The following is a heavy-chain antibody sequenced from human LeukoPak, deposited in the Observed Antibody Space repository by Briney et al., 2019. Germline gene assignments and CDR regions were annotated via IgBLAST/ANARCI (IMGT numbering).Heavy chain of an antibody. CDR2: ISYDGSNK. CDR1: GFTFSSYA. V-gene: IGHV3-30*04. J-gene: IGHJ4*02. CDR3: AKDHGYGLIDY. D-gene: IGHD5-18*01. Sequence: GGSLRLSCAASGFTFSSYAMHWVRQAPGKGLEWVAVISYDGSNKYYADSVKGRFTISRDNSKNTLYLQMNSLRAEDTAVYYCAKDHGYGLIDYWGQGTLVTVSS.